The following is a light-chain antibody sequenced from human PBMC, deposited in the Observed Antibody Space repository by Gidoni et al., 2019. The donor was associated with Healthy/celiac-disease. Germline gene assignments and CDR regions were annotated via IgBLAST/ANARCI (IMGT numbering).Light chain of an antibody. CDR2: GAS. CDR1: QSVRSSY. J-gene: IGKJ1*01. Sequence: EIVLTQSPGTLSFSPGERATLSCRASQSVRSSYLAWYQQKPGQAPRLLIYGASSRATGIPDRFSGSGSGTDFTLTISRLEPEDFAVYYCQQYGSPTWTFXXXTKVEIK. CDR3: QQYGSPTWT. V-gene: IGKV3-20*01.